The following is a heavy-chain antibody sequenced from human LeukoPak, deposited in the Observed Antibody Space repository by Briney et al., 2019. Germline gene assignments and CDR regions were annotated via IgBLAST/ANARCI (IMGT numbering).Heavy chain of an antibody. CDR3: AREVLGYCSGGSCYGREYDY. D-gene: IGHD2-15*01. Sequence: ASVKVSCKASGYTFTSYGISWVRQAPGQGLEWMGWISAYNGNTNYAQKLQGSVTMTTDTSTSTAYMELRSLRSDDTAVYYCAREVLGYCSGGSCYGREYDYWGQGTLVTVSS. CDR1: GYTFTSYG. J-gene: IGHJ4*02. V-gene: IGHV1-18*01. CDR2: ISAYNGNT.